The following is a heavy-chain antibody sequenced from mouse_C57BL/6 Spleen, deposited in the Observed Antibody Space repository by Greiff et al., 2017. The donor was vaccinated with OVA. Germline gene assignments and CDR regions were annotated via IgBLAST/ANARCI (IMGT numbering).Heavy chain of an antibody. CDR1: GYTFTNYW. V-gene: IGHV1-63*01. CDR3: ARGGGNYGFAY. D-gene: IGHD2-1*01. J-gene: IGHJ3*01. Sequence: QVQLQQSGAELVRPGPSVKMSCKASGYTFTNYWIGWAKQRPGHGLEWIGDIYPGGGYTNYNEKFKGKATLTADKSSSTAYMQFSSLTSEDSAIYYCARGGGNYGFAYWGQGTLVTVSA. CDR2: IYPGGGYT.